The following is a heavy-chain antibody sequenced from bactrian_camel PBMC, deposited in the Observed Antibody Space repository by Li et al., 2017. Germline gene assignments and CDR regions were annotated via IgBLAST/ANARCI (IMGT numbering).Heavy chain of an antibody. Sequence: EVQLVESGGGLVQPGESLRLSCVASGITFSRHDMSWVRQAPGKEVEWVAGITSLPSLFRAVSYADSGKGRFTISQNQAKDTAYLQINSLKNEDTAMYYCAADVPLSALTADRRSTVVVTGTNPIRYNYWARGPRSPSP. J-gene: IGHJ4*01. CDR1: GITFSRHD. CDR2: ITSLPSLFRAV. D-gene: IGHD2*01. V-gene: IGHV3S40*01.